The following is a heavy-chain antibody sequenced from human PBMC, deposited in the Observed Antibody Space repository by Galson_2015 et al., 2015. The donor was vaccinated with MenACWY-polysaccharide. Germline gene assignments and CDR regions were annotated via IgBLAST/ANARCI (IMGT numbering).Heavy chain of an antibody. D-gene: IGHD2-21*01. J-gene: IGHJ4*01. CDR1: GYNFNSYD. Sequence: SVKVSCKASGYNFNSYDINWVRQATGHGLEWMGWMNPNNGNTGYAQKLQGRVTMTRDTSINTAYMELSSLTSEDTAVYYCARWTSRGDPDGYLDYWGHGTLVTVSS. V-gene: IGHV1-8*01. CDR2: MNPNNGNT. CDR3: ARWTSRGDPDGYLDY.